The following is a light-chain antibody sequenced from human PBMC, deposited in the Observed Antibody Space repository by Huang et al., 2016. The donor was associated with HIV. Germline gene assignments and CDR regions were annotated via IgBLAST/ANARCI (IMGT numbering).Light chain of an antibody. V-gene: IGKV1-5*03. J-gene: IGKJ2*01. CDR3: QQYNNYSRT. Sequence: DIQMTQFPSSLSASVGDRVTISWRASQHINRWLAWYQQKPGKSPKGLIYKASILERGVPSRFSGSGSVTEFTLTISSLQPDDSAIYYCQQYNNYSRTFGQGTKLEIK. CDR2: KAS. CDR1: QHINRW.